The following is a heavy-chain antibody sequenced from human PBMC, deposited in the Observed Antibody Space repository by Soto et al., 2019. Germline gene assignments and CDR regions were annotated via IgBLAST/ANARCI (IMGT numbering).Heavy chain of an antibody. CDR3: AMADSTACSNGVCWFFYTHDMDL. J-gene: IGHJ6*02. CDR1: GYSFTDYH. CDR2: INPKSGGT. D-gene: IGHD2-8*01. Sequence: ASVKVSCKASGYSFTDYHIHWVRQAPGQGLEWLGRINPKSGGTSTAQKVQGWVTMTTDTSISTASMELTRLTSDDTAIYYCAMADSTACSNGVCWFFYTHDMDLGGHGSKV. V-gene: IGHV1-2*04.